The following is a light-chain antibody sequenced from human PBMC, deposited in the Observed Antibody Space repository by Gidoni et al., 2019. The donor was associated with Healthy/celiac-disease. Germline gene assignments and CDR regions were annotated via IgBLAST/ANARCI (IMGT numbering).Light chain of an antibody. CDR2: AAS. CDR3: QQGYSTPPT. Sequence: DIQMTQSPSSLSASVGDRVTITCRASQSISSLLNWYQQKPGKAPKLLIYAASSLQSGVPSRLSGSGSGTDFTLTISSLQPEGFATYYCQQGYSTPPTFGQGTKVEIK. V-gene: IGKV1-39*01. J-gene: IGKJ1*01. CDR1: QSISSL.